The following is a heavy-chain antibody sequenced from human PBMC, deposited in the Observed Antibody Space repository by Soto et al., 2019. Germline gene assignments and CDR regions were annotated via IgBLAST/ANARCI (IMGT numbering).Heavy chain of an antibody. CDR1: GYTFTSYG. CDR3: VRIPFRTTGGLIDHYGMDV. J-gene: IGHJ6*02. Sequence: QAQLVQSGAEVKKPGASVKVSCKASGYTFTSYGINWVRQAPGQGLEWMAWISAYHRNTNYAQKYRHRVNATTETSTAPAHIDLRNLRSDYTAAYYSVRIPFRTTGGLIDHYGMDVWGQGATVTVFS. D-gene: IGHD3-16*02. V-gene: IGHV1-18*01. CDR2: ISAYHRNT.